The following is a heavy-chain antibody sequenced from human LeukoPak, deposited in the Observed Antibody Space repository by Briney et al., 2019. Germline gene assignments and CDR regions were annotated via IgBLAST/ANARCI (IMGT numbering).Heavy chain of an antibody. Sequence: GGSLRLSCAASGFRFSDYWMSWVRQAPGKGPEWVASINPDGSVGKYVDSVEGRFTISRDNAKNSLYLQMNTVRAEDTALYYCARATYSHTTWHYWGQGTLVTVSS. CDR2: INPDGSVG. V-gene: IGHV3-7*01. J-gene: IGHJ4*02. CDR3: ARATYSHTTWHY. D-gene: IGHD1-26*01. CDR1: GFRFSDYW.